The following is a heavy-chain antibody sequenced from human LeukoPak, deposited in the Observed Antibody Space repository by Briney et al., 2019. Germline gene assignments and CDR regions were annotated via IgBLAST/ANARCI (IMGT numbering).Heavy chain of an antibody. CDR3: AKDRDPGYSSGWYDAFDI. D-gene: IGHD6-19*01. CDR2: IKQDGSEK. V-gene: IGHV3-7*01. CDR1: GFTFSSYW. J-gene: IGHJ3*02. Sequence: PGGSLRLSCAASGFTFSSYWMSWVRQAPGKGLEWVANIKQDGSEKYYVDSVKGRFTISRDNAKNSLYLQMNSLRAEDTAVYYCAKDRDPGYSSGWYDAFDIWGQGTMVTVSS.